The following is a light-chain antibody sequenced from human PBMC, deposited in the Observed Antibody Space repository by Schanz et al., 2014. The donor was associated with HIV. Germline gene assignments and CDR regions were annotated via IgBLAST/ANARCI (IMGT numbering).Light chain of an antibody. CDR3: AAWDDSLEGVE. CDR1: SSDVGNYNY. Sequence: QSALTQPASVSGSPGQSITISCTGTSSDVGNYNYVSWYQQLPGKVPKLMIYDVSNRASGVSNRFSGSKSGNTASLTISGLQAEDEADYYCAAWDDSLEGVEFGGGTKLTVL. V-gene: IGLV2-14*03. J-gene: IGLJ2*01. CDR2: DVS.